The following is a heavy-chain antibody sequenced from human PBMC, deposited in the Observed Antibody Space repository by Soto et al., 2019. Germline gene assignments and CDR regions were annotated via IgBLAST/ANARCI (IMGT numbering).Heavy chain of an antibody. J-gene: IGHJ6*02. CDR1: GGTFSSYA. D-gene: IGHD6-13*01. Sequence: GASVKVSCKASGGTFSSYAISWVRQAPGQGLEWMGGIIPIFGTANYAQKFQGRVTITADESTSTAYMELSSLRSEDTAVYYCARVRGSSSWKGVGYYYYYGMDVWGQGTTVTVSS. V-gene: IGHV1-69*13. CDR2: IIPIFGTA. CDR3: ARVRGSSSWKGVGYYYYYGMDV.